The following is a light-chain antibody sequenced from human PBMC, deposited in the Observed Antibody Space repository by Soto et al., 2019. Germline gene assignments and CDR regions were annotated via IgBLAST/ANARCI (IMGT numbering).Light chain of an antibody. CDR1: ESIGSK. CDR2: GAS. CDR3: QQYHDWPL. V-gene: IGKV3D-15*01. Sequence: EIVMTQSPAALSMSPGERATLSCRASESIGSKLAWYQQKPGQAPRLLIYGASTRATGIPARFSGSGSGTEFTLTITSLQSEDFAVYYCQQYHDWPLFGPGTKMDI. J-gene: IGKJ3*01.